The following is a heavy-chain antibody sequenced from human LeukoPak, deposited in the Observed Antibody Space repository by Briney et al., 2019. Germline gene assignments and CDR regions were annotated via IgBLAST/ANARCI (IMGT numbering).Heavy chain of an antibody. J-gene: IGHJ4*02. V-gene: IGHV3-21*01. CDR3: ARDPRYYYDSSGSPGYGY. CDR1: GFTFSSYS. D-gene: IGHD3-22*01. Sequence: GGSLRLSCAASGFTFSSYSMNWVRQAPGKGLEWVSSISSSSSYIYYADSVKGRFTISRDNAKNSLYLQMNSLRAEDTAVYYCARDPRYYYDSSGSPGYGYWGQGTLVTVSS. CDR2: ISSSSSYI.